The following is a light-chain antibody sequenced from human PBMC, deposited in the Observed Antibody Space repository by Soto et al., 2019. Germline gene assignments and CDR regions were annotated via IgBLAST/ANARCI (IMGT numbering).Light chain of an antibody. Sequence: EVVLTQSPGTLSLSPGERATLSCRASQTVSRYLAWYQQRPGQAPRLLIYDASNRATGIPARFSGSGSGTDVTRTITSREPEDFAVYDCQQRGNWPPLTFGGGTKVEIK. CDR2: DAS. CDR1: QTVSRY. J-gene: IGKJ4*01. V-gene: IGKV3-11*01. CDR3: QQRGNWPPLT.